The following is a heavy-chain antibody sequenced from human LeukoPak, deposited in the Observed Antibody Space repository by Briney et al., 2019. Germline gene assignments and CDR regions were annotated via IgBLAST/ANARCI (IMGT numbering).Heavy chain of an antibody. D-gene: IGHD2-15*01. Sequence: SVRVSCKASGGTFSSYAISWVRQAPGQGLEWMGRIIPILGIANYAQKFQGRVTITADKSTSTAYMELSSLRSEDTAVYYCARGDVVVVAAGGMYFQHWGQGTLVTVSS. V-gene: IGHV1-69*04. CDR2: IIPILGIA. CDR1: GGTFSSYA. CDR3: ARGDVVVVAAGGMYFQH. J-gene: IGHJ1*01.